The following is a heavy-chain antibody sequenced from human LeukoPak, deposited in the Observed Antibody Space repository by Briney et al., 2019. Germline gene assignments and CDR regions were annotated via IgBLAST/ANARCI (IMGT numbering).Heavy chain of an antibody. J-gene: IGHJ6*03. CDR1: GGSITNYY. CDR3: ARAPITYYYYYYMGV. CDR2: IHYSGGT. V-gene: IGHV4-59*01. D-gene: IGHD1-14*01. Sequence: SETLSLTCTVSGGSITNYYWTWIRQPPGKGLEWIGYIHYSGGTNYNPSLKSRVTISADTSKNQFSLKLSSVTAADTAVYYCARAPITYYYYYYMGVWGKGTTVTVSS.